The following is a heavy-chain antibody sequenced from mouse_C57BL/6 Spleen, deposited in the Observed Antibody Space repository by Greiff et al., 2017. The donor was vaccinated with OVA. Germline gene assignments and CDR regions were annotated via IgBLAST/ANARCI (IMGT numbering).Heavy chain of an antibody. Sequence: QVQLQQPGAELVRPGSSVKLSCKASGYTFTSYWMHWVKQRPIQGLEWIGNIDPSDSETHYNQKFKDKATLTVDKSSSTAYMQLSSLTSEDSAVYYCARYGITTVVARAMDYWGQGTSVTVSS. CDR3: ARYGITTVVARAMDY. CDR1: GYTFTSYW. J-gene: IGHJ4*01. D-gene: IGHD1-1*01. CDR2: IDPSDSET. V-gene: IGHV1-52*01.